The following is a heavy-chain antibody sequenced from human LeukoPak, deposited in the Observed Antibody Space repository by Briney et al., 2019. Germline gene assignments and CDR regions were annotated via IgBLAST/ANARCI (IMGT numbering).Heavy chain of an antibody. J-gene: IGHJ4*02. CDR3: ASKIVGAKGFDY. CDR1: GFTFSSYS. CDR2: ISSSSSYI. D-gene: IGHD1-26*01. Sequence: GSLRLSCAASGFTFSSYSMNWVRQAPGKGLEWVSSISSSSSYIYYADSVKGRFTISRDNAKNSLYLQMNSLRAEDTAVYYCASKIVGAKGFDYWGQGTLVTVSS. V-gene: IGHV3-21*01.